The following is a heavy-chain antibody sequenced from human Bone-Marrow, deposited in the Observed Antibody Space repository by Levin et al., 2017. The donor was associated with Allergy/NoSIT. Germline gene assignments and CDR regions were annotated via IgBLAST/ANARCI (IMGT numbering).Heavy chain of an antibody. Sequence: GESLKISCAASGFTFSNSSMNWVRQAPGKGLEWVSYISDSSSSIFYADSVKGRFTISGDNAKNSLFLQMNSLRDEDTAVYYCARDCPHLSYSSTWYYYYGMDVWGQGTTVTVSS. V-gene: IGHV3-48*02. D-gene: IGHD6-13*01. CDR3: ARDCPHLSYSSTWYYYYGMDV. J-gene: IGHJ6*02. CDR1: GFTFSNSS. CDR2: ISDSSSSI.